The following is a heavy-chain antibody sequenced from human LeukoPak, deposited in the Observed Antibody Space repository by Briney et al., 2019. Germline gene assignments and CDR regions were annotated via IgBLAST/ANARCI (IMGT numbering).Heavy chain of an antibody. V-gene: IGHV4-39*07. CDR3: AETNAQDWFDP. Sequence: SETLSLTCSVFGGSISSSSCYWGWIRQSPGKGLEWIASIYHDGNTFYNPSLKSRVAISVDTAKSQVSLRLRSVTAADTAVYYCAETNAQDWFDPWGQGTLVTVSS. CDR2: IYHDGNT. D-gene: IGHD1-7*01. J-gene: IGHJ5*02. CDR1: GGSISSSSCY.